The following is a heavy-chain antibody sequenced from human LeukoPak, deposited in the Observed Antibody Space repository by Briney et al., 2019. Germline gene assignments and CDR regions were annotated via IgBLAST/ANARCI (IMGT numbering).Heavy chain of an antibody. Sequence: SETLSLTCTVSGGSISSYYWSWIRQPAGKGLEWIGRIYTSGSTNYNPSLKSRVTMSVDTSKNQFSLKLSSVTAADTAVYYCARGFLGDYYGSGSYYVFDYWGQGTLVTVSS. D-gene: IGHD3-10*01. CDR2: IYTSGST. J-gene: IGHJ4*02. CDR1: GGSISSYY. CDR3: ARGFLGDYYGSGSYYVFDY. V-gene: IGHV4-4*07.